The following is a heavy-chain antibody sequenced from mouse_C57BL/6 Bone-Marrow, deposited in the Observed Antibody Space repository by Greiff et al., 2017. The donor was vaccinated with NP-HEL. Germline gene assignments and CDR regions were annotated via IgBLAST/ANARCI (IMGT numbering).Heavy chain of an antibody. J-gene: IGHJ2*01. V-gene: IGHV1-81*01. CDR2: IYPRSGNT. D-gene: IGHD2-10*01. CDR3: AARPPAMDNYDDFDY. Sequence: QVQLQQSGAELVRPGASVKLSCKASGYTFTSYGISWVKQRPGQGLEWIGEIYPRSGNTYYNEKFKGKATLTADKSSSTAYMELLSLTSEDSAVYFCAARPPAMDNYDDFDYWGQGTTLTVSS. CDR1: GYTFTSYG.